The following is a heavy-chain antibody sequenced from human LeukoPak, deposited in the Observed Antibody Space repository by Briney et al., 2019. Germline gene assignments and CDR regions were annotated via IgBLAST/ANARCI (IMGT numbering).Heavy chain of an antibody. CDR2: ISYDGSNK. Sequence: GGSLRLSCAASGFTFSSYGMHWVRQAPGKGLEWVAVISYDGSNKYYADSVKGRFTISRDNSKNTLYLQMNSLRAEDTAEYYCKADEMLRKNYFDYWGQGTLVTVSS. D-gene: IGHD2-8*01. J-gene: IGHJ4*02. V-gene: IGHV3-30*03. CDR1: GFTFSSYG. CDR3: KADEMLRKNYFDY.